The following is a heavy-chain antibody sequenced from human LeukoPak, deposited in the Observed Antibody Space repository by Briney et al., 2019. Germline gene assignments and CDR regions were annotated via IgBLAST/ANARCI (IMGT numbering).Heavy chain of an antibody. Sequence: GGSLRLSCAASGFTFSSYAMHWVRQAPGKGLEWVAVISYDGSNKYYADSVKGRFTISRDNSKNTLYLQMNSLRAEDTAVYYCARDRLYSSSSSGSVCDIWGQGTMVTVSS. CDR3: ARDRLYSSSSSGSVCDI. D-gene: IGHD6-13*01. V-gene: IGHV3-30-3*01. J-gene: IGHJ3*02. CDR2: ISYDGSNK. CDR1: GFTFSSYA.